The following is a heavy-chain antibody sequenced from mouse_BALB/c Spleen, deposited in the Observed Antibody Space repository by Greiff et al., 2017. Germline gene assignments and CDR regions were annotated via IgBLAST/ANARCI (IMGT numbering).Heavy chain of an antibody. CDR2: IRSKSNNYAT. J-gene: IGHJ2*01. Sequence: EVQLVESGGGLVQPKGSLKLSCAASGFTFNTYAMNWVRQAPGKGLEWVARIRSKSNNYATYYADSVKDRFTISRDDSQSMLYLQMNNLKTEDTAMYYCVRQADLLLTYYFDYWGQGTTLTVSS. CDR3: VRQADLLLTYYFDY. V-gene: IGHV10-1*02. CDR1: GFTFNTYA. D-gene: IGHD1-1*01.